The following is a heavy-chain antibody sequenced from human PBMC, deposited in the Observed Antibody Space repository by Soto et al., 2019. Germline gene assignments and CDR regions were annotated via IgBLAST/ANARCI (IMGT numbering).Heavy chain of an antibody. V-gene: IGHV4-30-2*06. J-gene: IGHJ4*01. D-gene: IGHD2-2*01. CDR2: IYYTGST. CDR3: ARGGFQLLPDY. CDR1: GGSISNDAYS. Sequence: LSLTCAVSGGSISNDAYSWSWIRQSSGKGLEWIGYIYYTGSTYYNPSLKSRVTISIDKSKNQFSLKLTSVTAADTAVYYCARGGFQLLPDYWGRGTLVTVSS.